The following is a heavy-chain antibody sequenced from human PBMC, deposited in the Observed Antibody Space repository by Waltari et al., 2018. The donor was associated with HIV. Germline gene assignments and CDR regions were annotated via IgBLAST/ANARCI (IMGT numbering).Heavy chain of an antibody. D-gene: IGHD1-1*01. Sequence: QVQLVESGGGVVQPGGSLSLSCAASGFPFSSHGMHWGRPAPGKGLEWVAVISYDGSNKYYADAVKGRFTISRDNSKNTLDLQMNSLRAEDTAVYYCAKDKGGVTYIFDYWGQGTLVTVSS. V-gene: IGHV3-30*18. CDR1: GFPFSSHG. CDR3: AKDKGGVTYIFDY. J-gene: IGHJ4*02. CDR2: ISYDGSNK.